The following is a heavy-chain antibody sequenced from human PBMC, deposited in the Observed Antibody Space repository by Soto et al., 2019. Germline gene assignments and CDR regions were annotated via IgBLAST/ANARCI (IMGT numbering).Heavy chain of an antibody. V-gene: IGHV4-30-2*01. CDR1: GGSISSGGYS. CDR3: ARVPGP. CDR2: IYHSGST. J-gene: IGHJ5*02. Sequence: SETLSLTCTVSGGSISSGGYSWSWIPQPPGKGLEWIGYIYHSGSTYYNPSLKSRVTISVDRSKNQLSLKLSSVIAADTAVYYCARVPGPWGQGTLVTVSS.